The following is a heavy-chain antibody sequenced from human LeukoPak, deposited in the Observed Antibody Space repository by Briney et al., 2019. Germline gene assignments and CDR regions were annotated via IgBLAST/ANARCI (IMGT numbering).Heavy chain of an antibody. J-gene: IGHJ6*02. CDR2: INPNSGGT. Sequence: GASVKVSCKASGYTFTGYYMHWVRRAPGQGLEWMGWINPNSGGTNYAQKFQGRVTMTRDTSISTAYMELSRLRSDDTAVYYCALTMVRGVIVTYYYGMDVWGQGTTVTVSS. CDR1: GYTFTGYY. CDR3: ALTMVRGVIVTYYYGMDV. V-gene: IGHV1-2*02. D-gene: IGHD3-10*01.